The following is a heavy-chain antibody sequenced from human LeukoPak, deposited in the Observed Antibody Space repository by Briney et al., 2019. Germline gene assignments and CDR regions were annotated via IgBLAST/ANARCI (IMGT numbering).Heavy chain of an antibody. Sequence: GGSLRLSCAASGCTFSSYGMNWVRQAPGKGLEWVAVISYDGSNKYYADSVKGRFTISRDNSKNTLYLQMNSLRAEDTAVYYCAKGEDMVRGVNYFDYWGQGTLVTVSS. D-gene: IGHD3-10*01. CDR2: ISYDGSNK. CDR3: AKGEDMVRGVNYFDY. V-gene: IGHV3-30*18. J-gene: IGHJ4*02. CDR1: GCTFSSYG.